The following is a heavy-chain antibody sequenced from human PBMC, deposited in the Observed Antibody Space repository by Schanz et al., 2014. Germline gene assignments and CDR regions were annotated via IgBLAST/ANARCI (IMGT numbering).Heavy chain of an antibody. CDR3: AREEGWGIAAAGPKHYFYGMDV. V-gene: IGHV3-21*01. CDR2: ISSSSSYI. J-gene: IGHJ6*02. CDR1: GFTFSSYS. D-gene: IGHD6-13*01. Sequence: EVQLVESGGGLVKPGGSLRLSCAASGFTFSSYSMNWVRQAPGKGLEWVSSISSSSSYIYYADSVKGRFTISRDNAKTALYLQMNSLRAEDTAGYYCAREEGWGIAAAGPKHYFYGMDVWGQGTTVTVSS.